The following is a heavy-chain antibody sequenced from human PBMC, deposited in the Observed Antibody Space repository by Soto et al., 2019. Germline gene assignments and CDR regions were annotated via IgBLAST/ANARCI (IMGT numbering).Heavy chain of an antibody. V-gene: IGHV5-10-1*01. CDR1: GYSFTSYW. CDR3: AAPKQLSMGYYYGMDV. CDR2: IDPSDSYT. J-gene: IGHJ6*02. Sequence: GESLKISCKGSGYSFTSYWISWVRQMPGKGLEWMGRIDPSDSYTNYSPSFQGHVTISADKSISTAYLQWSSLKAPDTAMYYCAAPKQLSMGYYYGMDVWGQGTTVIVSS. D-gene: IGHD2-2*01.